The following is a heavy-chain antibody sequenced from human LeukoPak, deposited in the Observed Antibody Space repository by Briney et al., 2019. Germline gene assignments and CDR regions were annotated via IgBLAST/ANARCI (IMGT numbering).Heavy chain of an antibody. CDR2: ISGSGGST. J-gene: IGHJ4*02. CDR3: AKDFPNDDYGDLPAT. V-gene: IGHV3-23*01. CDR1: GFTFSSYA. D-gene: IGHD4-17*01. Sequence: PGGSLRLSYAASGFTFSSYAMSWVRQAPGKGLEWVSAISGSGGSTYYADSVKGRFTISRGNSKNTLYLQMNSLRAEDTAVYYCAKDFPNDDYGDLPATWGQGTLVTVSS.